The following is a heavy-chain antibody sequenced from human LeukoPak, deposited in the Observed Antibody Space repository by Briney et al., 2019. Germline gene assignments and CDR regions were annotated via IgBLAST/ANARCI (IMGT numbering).Heavy chain of an antibody. D-gene: IGHD2-2*01. CDR2: ISAYNGNT. V-gene: IGHV1-18*01. Sequence: GASVKVSCKASGYTFTSYGISWVRQAPGQGLEWMGWISAYNGNTNYAQKLQGRVTMTTDTSTSTAYMELSSLRSEDTAVYYCARGLGRDSAASNYYYYMDVWGKGTTVTVSS. CDR3: ARGLGRDSAASNYYYYMDV. J-gene: IGHJ6*03. CDR1: GYTFTSYG.